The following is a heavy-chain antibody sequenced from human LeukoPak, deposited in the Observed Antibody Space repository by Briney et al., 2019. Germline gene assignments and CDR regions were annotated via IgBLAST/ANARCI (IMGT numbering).Heavy chain of an antibody. CDR1: GFTFSTYS. CDR3: ARDPPYYDSSGYYYDY. D-gene: IGHD3-22*01. J-gene: IGHJ4*02. Sequence: GGSLRLSCAASGFTFSTYSMNWVRQAPGKGLEWVSSISGSSIYIYYAESVKGRFTISRDNAKNSLYLQMNSLRAEDTAVYYCARDPPYYDSSGYYYDYWGQGTLVTVSS. V-gene: IGHV3-21*01. CDR2: ISGSSIYI.